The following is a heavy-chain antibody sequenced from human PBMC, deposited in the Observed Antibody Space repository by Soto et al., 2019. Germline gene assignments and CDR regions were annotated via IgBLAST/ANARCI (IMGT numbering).Heavy chain of an antibody. J-gene: IGHJ4*02. V-gene: IGHV3-15*01. Sequence: PGGSLRLSCTASGFTFSNMWMSWVRQAPGKGLEWVGRIKDKTDGGTTDYAAPVKGRFAISRDDSKSRLYLQMNSLKTGDTAVYYCTTGHYWGQGTLVTVSS. CDR1: GFTFSNMW. CDR3: TTGHY. CDR2: IKDKTDGGTT.